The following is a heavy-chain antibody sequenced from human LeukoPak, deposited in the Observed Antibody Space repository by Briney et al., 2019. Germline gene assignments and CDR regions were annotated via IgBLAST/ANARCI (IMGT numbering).Heavy chain of an antibody. V-gene: IGHV3-7*01. D-gene: IGHD3-22*01. J-gene: IGHJ4*02. CDR3: ARDRALYDSRRGYYYTEDDY. Sequence: GGSLRLSCAASGFTFSSYWMSWVRQAPGRGLEWVANMNQDGSEKYYLDSVKGRFTISRDNAKSSLYLQMNSLRADDTAVYYCARDRALYDSRRGYYYTEDDYWGQGTLVTVSS. CDR2: MNQDGSEK. CDR1: GFTFSSYW.